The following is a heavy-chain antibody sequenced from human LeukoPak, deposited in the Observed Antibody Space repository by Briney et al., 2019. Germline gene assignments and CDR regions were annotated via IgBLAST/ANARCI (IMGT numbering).Heavy chain of an antibody. D-gene: IGHD5-18*01. CDR3: AKHPRIQLWLIGVDY. CDR2: IIPIFGTA. CDR1: GGTFSSYA. J-gene: IGHJ4*02. V-gene: IGHV1-69*06. Sequence: SVKVSCKASGGTFSSYAISWVRQAPGQGLEWMGGIIPIFGTANYAQKFQGRVTITADKSTSTAYMELSSLRSEDTAVYYYAKHPRIQLWLIGVDYWGQGTLVTVSS.